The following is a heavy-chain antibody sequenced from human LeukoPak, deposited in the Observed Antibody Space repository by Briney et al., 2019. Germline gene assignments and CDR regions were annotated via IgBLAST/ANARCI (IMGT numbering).Heavy chain of an antibody. Sequence: GESLKISCKGSGFSFTSHWIAWVRQMPGKGLEWMGIIFPDDSDTRYSPSFQGQVTISADKSISTAYLQWSSLKASDSAMYYCARGTTGTTDWFDPWGQGTLVIVSS. V-gene: IGHV5-51*01. J-gene: IGHJ5*02. CDR1: GFSFTSHW. D-gene: IGHD1-1*01. CDR3: ARGTTGTTDWFDP. CDR2: IFPDDSDT.